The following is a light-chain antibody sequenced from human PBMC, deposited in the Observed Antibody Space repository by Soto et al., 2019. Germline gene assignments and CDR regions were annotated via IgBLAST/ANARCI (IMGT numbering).Light chain of an antibody. CDR2: GAS. CDR3: LHYNTWPPWM. CDR1: QNVGSH. Sequence: IVMAQSPATLSVSPGERVTLSCRASQNVGSHVAWYRQRPGQAPILLIYGASNRATGVPVRFSGSGSGTDFTLTITSLQSEDFAVYYCLHYNTWPPWMFGPGTKVE. V-gene: IGKV3-15*01. J-gene: IGKJ1*01.